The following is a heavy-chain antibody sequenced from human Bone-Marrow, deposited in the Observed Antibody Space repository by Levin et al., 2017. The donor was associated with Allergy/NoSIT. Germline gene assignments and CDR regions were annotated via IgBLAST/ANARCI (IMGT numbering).Heavy chain of an antibody. D-gene: IGHD2-2*01. J-gene: IGHJ3*02. CDR1: GFTVSSNY. V-gene: IGHV3-66*01. CDR3: ATDRAYCSNTTCYLPDASDI. CDR2: IYSGGST. Sequence: GESLKISCVASGFTVSSNYMNWVRQAPGKGLEWVSVIYSGGSTYYADSVKGRFTISRDNSKNTLYLQMSSLRAEDTAVYYCATDRAYCSNTTCYLPDASDIWGQGTMGTVSS.